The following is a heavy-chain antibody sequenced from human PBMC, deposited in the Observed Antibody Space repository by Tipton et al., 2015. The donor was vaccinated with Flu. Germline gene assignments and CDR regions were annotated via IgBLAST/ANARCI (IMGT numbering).Heavy chain of an antibody. CDR3: ARGKARELLYYYYGFDV. V-gene: IGHV3-20*04. CDR1: GFTFDDYG. D-gene: IGHD3-10*01. J-gene: IGHJ6*02. Sequence: SLRLSCVASGFTFDDYGLNWVRQAPGKGLEWVSGINWNGGDIDYADSVKGRFAISRDNAKKSLYLQMNSLRAEDSAVYYCARGKARELLYYYYGFDVWGQGTTVTVSS. CDR2: INWNGGDI.